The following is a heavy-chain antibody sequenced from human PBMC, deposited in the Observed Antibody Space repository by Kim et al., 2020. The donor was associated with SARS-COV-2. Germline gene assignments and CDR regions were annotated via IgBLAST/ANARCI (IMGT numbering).Heavy chain of an antibody. CDR3: AKDRQKKTAACTMGSFRH. CDR2: ICWNSGSI. CDR1: GFTFDDYA. V-gene: IGHV3-9*01. J-gene: IGHJ1*01. Sequence: GGSLRLSCAASGFTFDDYAMHWVRQAPGKGLEWVSGICWNSGSIGYAESVKGRFTISRDSAKNSLYLKMNSLRADDTAIYYCAKDRQKKTAACTMGSFRHWGQGTLVAVSS. D-gene: IGHD6-13*01.